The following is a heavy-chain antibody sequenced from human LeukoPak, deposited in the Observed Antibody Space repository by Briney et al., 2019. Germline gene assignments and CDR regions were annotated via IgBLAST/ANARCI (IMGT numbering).Heavy chain of an antibody. CDR1: GGSISSDY. V-gene: IGHV4-59*01. CDR3: AGVSVVYGMDV. J-gene: IGHJ6*02. CDR2: MFYTGST. Sequence: PSETLSLTCSVSGGSISSDYWAWIRQPPGKGLDWIGYMFYTGSTNYNPSLKSRATISLATSKKQFSLKLSSVTAADTAVYYCAGVSVVYGMDVWGRGTTVTVSS.